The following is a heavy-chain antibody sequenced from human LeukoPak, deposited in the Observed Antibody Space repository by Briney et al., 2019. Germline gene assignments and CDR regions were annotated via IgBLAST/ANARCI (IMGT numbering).Heavy chain of an antibody. J-gene: IGHJ4*02. CDR3: ARDRGYSYGYGY. Sequence: GGSLRLSCAASGFTFGSYGMHWVRQAPGKGLEWVAYIRYDGVNDYYADSVRGRFTISRDISKNTLYLQMNSLRAEDTAVYYCARDRGYSYGYGYWGQGTLVTVSS. V-gene: IGHV3-30*02. CDR2: IRYDGVND. CDR1: GFTFGSYG. D-gene: IGHD5-18*01.